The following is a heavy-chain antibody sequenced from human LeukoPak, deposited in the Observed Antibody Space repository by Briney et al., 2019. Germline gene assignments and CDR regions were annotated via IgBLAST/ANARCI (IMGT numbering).Heavy chain of an antibody. CDR3: ARRPVLWSGSHYGMDV. J-gene: IGHJ6*02. CDR1: GFTFSSYS. V-gene: IGHV3-21*01. Sequence: PGGSLRLSCAASGFTFSSYSMNWVRQAPGKGLEWVSSISSSSSYIYYADSVKGRFTISRDNAKNSLYLQMNSLRAEDTAVYYCARRPVLWSGSHYGMDVWGQGTTVTVSS. CDR2: ISSSSSYI. D-gene: IGHD3-3*01.